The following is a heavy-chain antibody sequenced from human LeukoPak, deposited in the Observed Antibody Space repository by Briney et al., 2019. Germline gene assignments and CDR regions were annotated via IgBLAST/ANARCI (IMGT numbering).Heavy chain of an antibody. Sequence: ASVKVSCKASGYTFMTFGISWVRQAPGQGLEWMGWISPSSGNTNSAQKSQGRLSMSTDTSTGIAYMHLRSLTPDDTALYYCARAGTTVTGGDAFDIWGQGTMVTVSA. V-gene: IGHV1-18*01. D-gene: IGHD1-1*01. J-gene: IGHJ3*02. CDR1: GYTFMTFG. CDR3: ARAGTTVTGGDAFDI. CDR2: ISPSSGNT.